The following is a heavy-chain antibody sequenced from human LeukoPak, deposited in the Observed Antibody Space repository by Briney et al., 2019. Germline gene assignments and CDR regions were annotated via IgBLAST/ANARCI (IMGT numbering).Heavy chain of an antibody. V-gene: IGHV1-69*11. J-gene: IGHJ6*03. CDR1: GGTFSSYA. CDR2: IIPILGTA. D-gene: IGHD5-18*01. CDR3: AGRYSYGYYYYYYMDV. Sequence: GASVKVSCKASGGTFSSYAISWVRQAPGQGLEWMGRIIPILGTANYAQKFQGRVTITTDESTSTAYMELSSLRSEDTAVYYCAGRYSYGYYYYYYMDVWGKGTTVTVSS.